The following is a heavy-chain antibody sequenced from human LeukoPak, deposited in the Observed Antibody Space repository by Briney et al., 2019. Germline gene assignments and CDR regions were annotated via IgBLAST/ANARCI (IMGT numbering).Heavy chain of an antibody. CDR2: INPSGGST. CDR1: GYTFTGYY. J-gene: IGHJ4*02. V-gene: IGHV1-46*01. Sequence: ASVKVSCKASGYTFTGYYMHWVRQAPGQGLEWMGIINPSGGSTGYAQKFQGRVTMTRDTSTSTVYMELSSLRSEDTAVYYCARRGYSYDLDYWGQGTLVTVSS. D-gene: IGHD5-18*01. CDR3: ARRGYSYDLDY.